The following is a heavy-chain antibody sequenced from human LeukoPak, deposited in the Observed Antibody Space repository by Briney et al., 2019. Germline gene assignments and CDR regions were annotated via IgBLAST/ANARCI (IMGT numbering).Heavy chain of an antibody. CDR3: AAGSGWLLDC. CDR1: GFTFSNYW. V-gene: IGHV3-7*01. CDR2: IKTDGSEK. Sequence: GGSLRLSCEGSGFTFSNYWMGWVRQAPGKGLQWVANIKTDGSEKYYVDSVKGRFTISRDNAKNSLYLQMNSLRADDTAVYYCAAGSGWLLDCWGQGTLVTVSS. D-gene: IGHD3-22*01. J-gene: IGHJ4*02.